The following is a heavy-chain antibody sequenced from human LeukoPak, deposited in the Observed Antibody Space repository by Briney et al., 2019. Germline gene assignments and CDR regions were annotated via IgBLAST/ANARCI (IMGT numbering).Heavy chain of an antibody. Sequence: GASVKVSCKASGYTFTSYAMHWVRQAPGQRLEWMGWINAGNGNTKYSQKFQGRVTITRDTSASTAYMELSSLRSEDTAVYYCARDFGRFTMIVPDYWGQGTLVTVPS. V-gene: IGHV1-3*01. J-gene: IGHJ4*02. CDR1: GYTFTSYA. CDR3: ARDFGRFTMIVPDY. CDR2: INAGNGNT. D-gene: IGHD3-22*01.